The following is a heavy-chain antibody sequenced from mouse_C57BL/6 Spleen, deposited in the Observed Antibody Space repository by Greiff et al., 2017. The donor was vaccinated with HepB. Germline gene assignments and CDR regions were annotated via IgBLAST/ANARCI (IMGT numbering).Heavy chain of an antibody. J-gene: IGHJ3*01. V-gene: IGHV1-5*01. CDR2: IYPGNSDT. Sequence: EVQLQQSGTVLARPGASVKMSCKTSGYTFTSYWMHWVKQRPGQGLEWIGAIYPGNSDTSYNQKFKGKAKLTAVTTASTAYMELSSLTNEDSAVYYCTTVVKGWAWFAYWGQGTLVTVSA. CDR1: GYTFTSYW. D-gene: IGHD1-1*01. CDR3: TTVVKGWAWFAY.